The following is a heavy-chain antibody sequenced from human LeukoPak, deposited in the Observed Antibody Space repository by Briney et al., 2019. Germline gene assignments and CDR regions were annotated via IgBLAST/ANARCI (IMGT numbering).Heavy chain of an antibody. CDR3: ARDRGGTQDY. V-gene: IGHV4-31*03. Sequence: SETLSLTCTVSGGSISSGGYYWSWIRQHPGKGLEWIGYIYYSGSTYYNPSLKSRVTISVDTSRNQFSLKLSSVTAADTAVYYCARDRGGTQDYWGQGTLVTVSS. CDR2: IYYSGST. J-gene: IGHJ4*02. D-gene: IGHD3-10*01. CDR1: GGSISSGGYY.